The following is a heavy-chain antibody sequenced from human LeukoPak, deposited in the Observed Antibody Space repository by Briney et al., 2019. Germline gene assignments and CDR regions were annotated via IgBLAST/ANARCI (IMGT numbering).Heavy chain of an antibody. Sequence: GGSLRLSCAASGFTFSSYCMHWVRQAPGKGLEWMANIKQDGSETYYADTVKGRFTMTRDNAKNSLYLEMNSLRAEDTAVFYCARDRAYYDSSGYYPLFDYWGQGTMVTVSS. CDR1: GFTFSSYC. CDR3: ARDRAYYDSSGYYPLFDY. D-gene: IGHD3-22*01. J-gene: IGHJ4*02. CDR2: IKQDGSET. V-gene: IGHV3-7*01.